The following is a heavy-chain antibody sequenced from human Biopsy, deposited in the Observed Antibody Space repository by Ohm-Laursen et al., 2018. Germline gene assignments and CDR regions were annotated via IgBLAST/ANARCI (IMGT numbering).Heavy chain of an antibody. D-gene: IGHD2-15*01. Sequence: SLRLSCAASGFIFDDYAMHWVRQAPGKGLEWVSGISWNSVGIGYADSVKGRFTISRDNAKNSLYLQMNNLRPEDTALYYCAKIHCSGGSCYPNAFDMWGHGTRVTVS. J-gene: IGHJ3*02. CDR3: AKIHCSGGSCYPNAFDM. CDR1: GFIFDDYA. CDR2: ISWNSVGI. V-gene: IGHV3-9*01.